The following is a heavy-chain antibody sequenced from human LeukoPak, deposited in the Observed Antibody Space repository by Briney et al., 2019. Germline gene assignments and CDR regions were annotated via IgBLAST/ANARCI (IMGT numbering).Heavy chain of an antibody. V-gene: IGHV7-4-1*01. D-gene: IGHD4/OR15-4a*01. J-gene: IGHJ4*02. Sequence: ASVKVSCKASGYTFTSYAMNWVRQAPGQGLEWMGWINTNTGNPTYAQGFTGRFVFSLDTSVSTAYLQIGSLKAEDTAVYYCARDLALYGEPRGDYWGQGTLVTVSS. CDR2: INTNTGNP. CDR1: GYTFTSYA. CDR3: ARDLALYGEPRGDY.